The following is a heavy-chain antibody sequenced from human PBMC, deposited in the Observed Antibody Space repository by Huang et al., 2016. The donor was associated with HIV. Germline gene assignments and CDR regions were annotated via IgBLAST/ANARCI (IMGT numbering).Heavy chain of an antibody. J-gene: IGHJ4*02. Sequence: QVQLVQSGAEVVKPGSSVKVSCKASGGTLSSHSISWVRQAPGQGLEWMGGIIPSFATANYSRICQGRVTITADEATSTVYLELTSLRSDDTAVYYCARVHGDYEDYFFDYWGQGTLVIVSS. CDR2: IIPSFATA. V-gene: IGHV1-69*13. D-gene: IGHD4-17*01. CDR3: ARVHGDYEDYFFDY. CDR1: GGTLSSHS.